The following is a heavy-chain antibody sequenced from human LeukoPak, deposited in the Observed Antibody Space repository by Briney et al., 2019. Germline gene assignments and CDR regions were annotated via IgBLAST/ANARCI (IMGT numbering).Heavy chain of an antibody. CDR3: ARVNSNSRRWFDP. D-gene: IGHD6-6*01. J-gene: IGHJ5*02. V-gene: IGHV4-59*12. CDR2: IYYSGST. Sequence: SETLSLTCTVSGGSISSYYWSWIRQPPGKGLEWIGYIYYSGSTNYNPSLKSRVTISVDKSKNQFSLKLSSVTAADTAVYYCARVNSNSRRWFDPWGQGTLVTVSS. CDR1: GGSISSYY.